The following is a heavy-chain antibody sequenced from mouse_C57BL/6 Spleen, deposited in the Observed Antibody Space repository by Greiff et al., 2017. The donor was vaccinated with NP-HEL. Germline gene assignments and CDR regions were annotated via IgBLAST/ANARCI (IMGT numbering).Heavy chain of an antibody. CDR2: INPSSGYT. CDR1: GYTFTSYT. D-gene: IGHD1-1*01. J-gene: IGHJ1*03. V-gene: IGHV1-4*01. CDR3: ARTDYGSHWYFDV. Sequence: VQRVESGAELARPGASVKMSCKASGYTFTSYTMHWVKQRPGQGLEWIGYINPSSGYTKYNQKFKDKATLTADKSSSTAYMQLSSLTSEDSAVYYCARTDYGSHWYFDVWGTGTTVTVSS.